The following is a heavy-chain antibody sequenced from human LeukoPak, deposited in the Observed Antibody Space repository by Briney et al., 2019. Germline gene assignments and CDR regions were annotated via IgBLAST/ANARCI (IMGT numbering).Heavy chain of an antibody. V-gene: IGHV4-34*01. Sequence: SETLSLTCAVYGGSFSGYYWSWIRQSPGKGLEWIGEINHSGSTNYNPSLKSRVTISVDTSKNQFSLKLSSVTAADTAVYYCARAAAVQNNWFDPWGQGTLVTVSS. J-gene: IGHJ5*02. CDR3: ARAAAVQNNWFDP. CDR2: INHSGST. CDR1: GGSFSGYY. D-gene: IGHD6-13*01.